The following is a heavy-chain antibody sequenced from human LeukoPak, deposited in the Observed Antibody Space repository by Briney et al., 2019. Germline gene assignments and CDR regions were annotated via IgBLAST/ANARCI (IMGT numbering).Heavy chain of an antibody. V-gene: IGHV4-34*01. CDR3: ARQRVVPAAISAFDI. D-gene: IGHD2-2*01. J-gene: IGHJ3*02. CDR2: INHSGST. Sequence: PSETLSLTCAVYGGSFSGYYWSWIRQPPGKGLEWIGEINHSGSTNYNPSLKSRVTISVDTSKNQFSLKLSSVTAADTAVYYCARQRVVPAAISAFDIWGQGTMVTVSS. CDR1: GGSFSGYY.